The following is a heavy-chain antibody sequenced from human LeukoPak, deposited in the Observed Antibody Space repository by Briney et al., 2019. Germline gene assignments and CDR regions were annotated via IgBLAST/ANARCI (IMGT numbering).Heavy chain of an antibody. CDR1: GYSISSGYY. Sequence: SETLSLTCTVSGYSISSGYYWGWIRQPPGKGLEWIGSIYHSGSTYYKPSLKSRVTMSVDTSKNQFSLKLSSVTAADTAVYYCARDIIMVRGVQYWFDPWGQGTLVTVSS. J-gene: IGHJ5*02. D-gene: IGHD3-10*01. CDR3: ARDIIMVRGVQYWFDP. CDR2: IYHSGST. V-gene: IGHV4-38-2*02.